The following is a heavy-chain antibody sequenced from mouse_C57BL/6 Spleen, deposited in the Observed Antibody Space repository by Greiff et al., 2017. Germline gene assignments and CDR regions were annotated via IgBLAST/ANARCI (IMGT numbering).Heavy chain of an antibody. CDR3: ARGYGSSFYWYFDV. Sequence: EVQLVESGPELVKPGASVKISCKASGYSFTDYNMNWVKQSNGKSLEWIGVINPNYGTTSYNQKFKGKATLTVDQSSSTAYMQLNSLTSEDSAVYYCARGYGSSFYWYFDVWGTGTTVTVSS. J-gene: IGHJ1*03. CDR2: INPNYGTT. CDR1: GYSFTDYN. V-gene: IGHV1-39*01. D-gene: IGHD1-1*01.